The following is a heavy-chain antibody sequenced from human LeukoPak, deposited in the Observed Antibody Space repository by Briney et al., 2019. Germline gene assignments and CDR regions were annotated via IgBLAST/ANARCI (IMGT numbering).Heavy chain of an antibody. CDR2: INTNTGNP. D-gene: IGHD3-3*01. CDR1: EYTFTSYA. J-gene: IGHJ6*02. CDR3: ARVEDYDFWSGYFDSTVYYGMDV. V-gene: IGHV7-4-1*02. Sequence: ASVKVSCKASEYTFTSYAMNWVRQAPGQGLEWMGWINTNTGNPTYAQGFTGRFVFSLDTSVSTAYLQISSLKAEDTAVYYCARVEDYDFWSGYFDSTVYYGMDVWGQGTTVTVSS.